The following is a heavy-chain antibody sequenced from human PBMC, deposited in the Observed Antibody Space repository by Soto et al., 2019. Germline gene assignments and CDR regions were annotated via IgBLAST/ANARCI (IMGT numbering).Heavy chain of an antibody. CDR2: IYYSGST. J-gene: IGHJ4*02. CDR3: ARLSTSGITFGGVIVIPGAVGQYYFDY. D-gene: IGHD3-16*02. V-gene: IGHV4-59*08. Sequence: PSETLSLTCTVSGGSISSYYWSWIRQPPGKGLEWIGYIYYSGSTNYNPSLKSRVTISVDTSKDQFSLKLSSVTAADTAVYYCARLSTSGITFGGVIVIPGAVGQYYFDYWGQGTLVTVSS. CDR1: GGSISSYY.